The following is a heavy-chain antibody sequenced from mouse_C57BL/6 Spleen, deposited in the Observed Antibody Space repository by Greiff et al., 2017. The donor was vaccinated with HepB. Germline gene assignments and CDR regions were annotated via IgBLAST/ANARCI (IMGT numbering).Heavy chain of an antibody. D-gene: IGHD4-1*01. J-gene: IGHJ2*01. V-gene: IGHV5-9*01. CDR2: ISGGGGNT. Sequence: EVQRVESGGGLVKPGGSLKLSCAASGFTFSSYTMSWVRQTPEKRLEWVATISGGGGNTYYPDSVKGRFTISRDNAKNTLYLQMSSLRSEDTALYYCARHTGGTFDYWGQGTTLTVSS. CDR3: ARHTGGTFDY. CDR1: GFTFSSYT.